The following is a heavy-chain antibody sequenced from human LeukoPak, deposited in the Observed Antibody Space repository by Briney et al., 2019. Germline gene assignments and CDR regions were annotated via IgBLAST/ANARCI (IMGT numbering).Heavy chain of an antibody. D-gene: IGHD3-10*01. Sequence: ASVKVSCKASGYTFTSYDINWVRQATGQGLEWMGWMNPNSGNTGYAQKFQGRVTMTRNTSISTAYMELSSLRSEDTAVYYCARGVGSGSYSYYYYYYYMDVWGKGTTVTASS. CDR2: MNPNSGNT. CDR3: ARGVGSGSYSYYYYYYYMDV. J-gene: IGHJ6*03. CDR1: GYTFTSYD. V-gene: IGHV1-8*01.